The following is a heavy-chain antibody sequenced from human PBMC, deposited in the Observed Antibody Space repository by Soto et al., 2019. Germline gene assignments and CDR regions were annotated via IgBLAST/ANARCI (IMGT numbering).Heavy chain of an antibody. V-gene: IGHV4-30-4*01. CDR1: GGSISGGDYY. CDR3: ARDQYYYDSSGAMDV. CDR2: IYYSGST. D-gene: IGHD3-22*01. Sequence: PSETLSLTCTVSGGSISGGDYYWSWIRQPPGKGLEWIGYIYYSGSTYYNPSLKSRVTISVDTSNNQFSLKLSSVTAADTAVYYRARDQYYYDSSGAMDVWGQGTTVTVSS. J-gene: IGHJ6*02.